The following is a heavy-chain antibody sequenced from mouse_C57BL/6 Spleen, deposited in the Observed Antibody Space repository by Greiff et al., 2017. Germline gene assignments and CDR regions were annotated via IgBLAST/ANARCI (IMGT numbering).Heavy chain of an antibody. V-gene: IGHV5-17*01. D-gene: IGHD3-2*02. CDR1: GFTFSDYG. Sequence: EVNVVESGGGLVKPGGSLKLSCAASGFTFSDYGMHWVRQAPEKGLEWVAYISSGSSTIYYADTVKGRFTISRDNAKNTLFLQMTSLRSEDTAMYYCARNAGVQLRPLDYWGQGTTLTVSS. CDR2: ISSGSSTI. J-gene: IGHJ2*01. CDR3: ARNAGVQLRPLDY.